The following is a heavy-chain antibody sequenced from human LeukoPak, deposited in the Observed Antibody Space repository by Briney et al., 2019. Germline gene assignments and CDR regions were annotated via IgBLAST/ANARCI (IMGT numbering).Heavy chain of an antibody. J-gene: IGHJ4*02. CDR2: ISYDGSNK. D-gene: IGHD2-2*01. CDR3: ARGVVVPAANKPDY. Sequence: GGSLRLSCAASGFTFSSYAMHWVRQAPGKGLEWVAVISYDGSNKYYADSVKGRFTISRDNSKNTLYLQMNSLRAEDTAVYYCARGVVVPAANKPDYWGQGTLVTVSS. V-gene: IGHV3-30-3*01. CDR1: GFTFSSYA.